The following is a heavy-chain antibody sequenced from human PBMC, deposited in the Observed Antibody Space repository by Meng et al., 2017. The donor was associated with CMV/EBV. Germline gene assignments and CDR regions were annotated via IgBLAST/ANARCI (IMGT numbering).Heavy chain of an antibody. Sequence: PETLSLTCTVSGGSISSSSYYWGWFRQPPGKGLEWIGSIHYSGSTYYNPSLKSRVTISVDTSKNQFSLKLSSVTAADTAVYYCARGDYSNSHDYWGQGTLVTVSS. J-gene: IGHJ4*02. CDR1: GGSISSSSYY. V-gene: IGHV4-39*07. CDR3: ARGDYSNSHDY. D-gene: IGHD4-11*01. CDR2: IHYSGST.